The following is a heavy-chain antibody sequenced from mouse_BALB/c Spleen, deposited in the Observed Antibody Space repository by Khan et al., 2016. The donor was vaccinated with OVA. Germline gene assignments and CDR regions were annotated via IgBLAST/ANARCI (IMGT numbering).Heavy chain of an antibody. CDR1: GYTFTTAG. V-gene: IGHV9-4*02. D-gene: IGHD2-12*01. J-gene: IGHJ4*01. CDR3: ARGGAGYYRSDGGAMEY. CDR2: INTHSGVP. Sequence: QVQLQQSGPELKKPGETVRISCKASGYTFTTAGIQWVQKMPGKGLKWIGWINTHSGVPKYAEDFKGRFAFSLEISVNTASLLITNLKNEDTATYVCARGGAGYYRSDGGAMEYWGQGTSVNVAS.